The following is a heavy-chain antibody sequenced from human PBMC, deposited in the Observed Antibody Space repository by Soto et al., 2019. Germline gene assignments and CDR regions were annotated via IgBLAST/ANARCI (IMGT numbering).Heavy chain of an antibody. CDR2: IDPSDSST. Sequence: ASVRISCAASGNMFPIYHISWMRQMPGKGLEWVGKIDPSDSSTMYRPSSRARITISVYKSINTAYLEWGRLKASDTAMYYCARPDSNGDFDFWGKGKMVTV. J-gene: IGHJ3*01. V-gene: IGHV5-10-1*01. CDR3: ARPDSNGDFDF. D-gene: IGHD2-8*01. CDR1: GNMFPIYH.